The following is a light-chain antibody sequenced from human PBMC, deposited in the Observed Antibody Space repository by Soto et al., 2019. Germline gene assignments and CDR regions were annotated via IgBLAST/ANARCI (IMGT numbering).Light chain of an antibody. J-gene: IGLJ3*02. CDR1: SSNIGRGYD. CDR2: GDS. Sequence: QSVLTQPPSVSGAPGQRVTISCTGSSSNIGRGYDVHWYQQFPGSAPRLLLSGDSNRPSGVPDRFSGSRSGTSASLAITGXXXXDEADYYCQTFDSSLTISWVFGGGTKVTVL. CDR3: QTFDSSLTISWV. V-gene: IGLV1-40*01.